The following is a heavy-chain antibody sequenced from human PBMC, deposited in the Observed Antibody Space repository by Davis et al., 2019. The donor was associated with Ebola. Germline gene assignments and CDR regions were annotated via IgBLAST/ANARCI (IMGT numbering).Heavy chain of an antibody. CDR1: GGSISNYY. CDR2: ISYSGNT. V-gene: IGHV4-59*01. Sequence: MPSETLSLTCSVSGGSISNYYWSWIRQPPGKGLEWIGYISYSGNTNYNPSLKSRVTISVDTSKNQFSLKLSSVTAADTAVYYCANCGGDCNGMDVWGQGTTVTVSS. CDR3: ANCGGDCNGMDV. J-gene: IGHJ6*02. D-gene: IGHD2-21*02.